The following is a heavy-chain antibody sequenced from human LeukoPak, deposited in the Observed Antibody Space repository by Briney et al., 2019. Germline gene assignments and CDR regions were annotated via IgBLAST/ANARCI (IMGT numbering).Heavy chain of an antibody. Sequence: KSGGSLRLSCAASGFTFSNYGMNWVRQAPGKGLEWVSSISSSGTYIYYADSTKGRFTISRDNAKNSLYLQMDSLRAEDTAVYYCARPRGWERRWYFDLWGRGTLVTVSS. D-gene: IGHD1-26*01. CDR2: ISSSGTYI. CDR1: GFTFSNYG. J-gene: IGHJ2*01. CDR3: ARPRGWERRWYFDL. V-gene: IGHV3-21*01.